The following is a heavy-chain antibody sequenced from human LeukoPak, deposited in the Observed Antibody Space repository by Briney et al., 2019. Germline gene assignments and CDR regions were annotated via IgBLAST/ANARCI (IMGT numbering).Heavy chain of an antibody. CDR3: ASPPVPAAISYFQH. J-gene: IGHJ1*01. CDR1: GFTFSTYS. D-gene: IGHD2-2*01. CDR2: ISGSSSTI. V-gene: IGHV3-48*01. Sequence: GGSLRLSCAASGFTFSTYSMNWVRQAPGKGLEWVSYISGSSSTIYYADSVKGRFTISRDNAKKSLYLQMNSLRVEDTAVYYCASPPVPAAISYFQHWGQGTLVTVSS.